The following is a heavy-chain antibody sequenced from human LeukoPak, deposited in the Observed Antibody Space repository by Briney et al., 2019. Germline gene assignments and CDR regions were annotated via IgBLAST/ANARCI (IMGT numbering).Heavy chain of an antibody. J-gene: IGHJ4*02. CDR1: GFTFSNYS. Sequence: GGSLRLSCAASGFTFSNYSMNWVRQAPGKGLEWVSYISSSSSTIYYADSVQGRFTISRDNAKNSLYLQMNSLRAGDTAVYYCANRIAAAGKHHFDYWGQGTLVTVSS. V-gene: IGHV3-48*01. CDR3: ANRIAAAGKHHFDY. CDR2: ISSSSSTI. D-gene: IGHD6-13*01.